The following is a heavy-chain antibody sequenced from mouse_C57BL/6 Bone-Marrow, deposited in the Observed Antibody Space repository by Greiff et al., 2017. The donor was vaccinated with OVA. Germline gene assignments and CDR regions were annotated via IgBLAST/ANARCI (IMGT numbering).Heavy chain of an antibody. Sequence: VQLQQSGAELVRPGASVTLSCTASGFNIKDDYMHWVKQRPEQGLEWIGWIDPENGDTEYASKFQGKATITADTSSNTAYLQLSSLTSEDTAVYYCTTFYWFAYWGQGTLVTVSA. CDR1: GFNIKDDY. V-gene: IGHV14-4*01. CDR2: IDPENGDT. CDR3: TTFYWFAY. J-gene: IGHJ3*01.